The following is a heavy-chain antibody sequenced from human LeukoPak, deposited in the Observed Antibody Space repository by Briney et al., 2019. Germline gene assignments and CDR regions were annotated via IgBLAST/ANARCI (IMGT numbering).Heavy chain of an antibody. D-gene: IGHD3-3*02. CDR3: ARLYGTFLEWSPYFDY. J-gene: IGHJ4*02. Sequence: GGSLRLSCAASGFTVSSNFMSWVRQAPGKGLEWVSLIYSGGSTYYADSVKGRFTISRHNSKNTLYLQMNSLRAEDTAVYYCARLYGTFLEWSPYFDYWGQGTLVTVSS. V-gene: IGHV3-53*04. CDR2: IYSGGST. CDR1: GFTVSSNF.